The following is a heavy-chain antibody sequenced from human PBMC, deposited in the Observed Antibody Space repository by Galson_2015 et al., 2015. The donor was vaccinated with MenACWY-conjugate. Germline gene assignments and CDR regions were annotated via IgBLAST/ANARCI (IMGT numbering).Heavy chain of an antibody. CDR3: ARDYGSGTYYMGWFDP. CDR2: ISSTSTTI. J-gene: IGHJ5*02. Sequence: ALRLSCAASRISFRTYNMNWVRQAPGKGPKWVSYISSTSTTIYYAASVTRRFTISRDNAKNSLYLQMNSLRDEDTAVYYCARDYGSGTYYMGWFDPWGQGTLVTVSS. D-gene: IGHD3-10*01. V-gene: IGHV3-48*02. CDR1: RISFRTYN.